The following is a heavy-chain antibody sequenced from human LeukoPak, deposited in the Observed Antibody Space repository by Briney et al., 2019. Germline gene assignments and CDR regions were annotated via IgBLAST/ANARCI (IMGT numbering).Heavy chain of an antibody. CDR1: GYTLTELS. CDR3: ATVGNITMVRGVTYYYYYGMDV. CDR2: FDPEDGET. Sequence: ASVTVSCKVSGYTLTELSMHWVRQAPGKGLEWMGGFDPEDGETIYAQKFQGRVTMTEDTSTDTAYMELSSLRSEDTAVYYCATVGNITMVRGVTYYYYYGMDVWGQGTTVTVSS. V-gene: IGHV1-24*01. D-gene: IGHD3-10*01. J-gene: IGHJ6*02.